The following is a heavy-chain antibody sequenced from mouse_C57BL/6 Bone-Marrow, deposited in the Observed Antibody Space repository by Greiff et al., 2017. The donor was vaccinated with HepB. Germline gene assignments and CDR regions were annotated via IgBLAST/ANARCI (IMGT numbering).Heavy chain of an antibody. Sequence: EVKLMESGGDLVKPGGSLKLSCAASGFTFSSYGMSWVRQTPDKRLEWVATISSGGSYTYYPDSVKGRFTISRDNAKNTLYLQMSSLKSEDTAMYYCAKSLIPRFLLPPYAMDYWGQGTSVTVSS. CDR3: AKSLIPRFLLPPYAMDY. D-gene: IGHD1-1*01. CDR2: ISSGGSYT. J-gene: IGHJ4*01. CDR1: GFTFSSYG. V-gene: IGHV5-6*01.